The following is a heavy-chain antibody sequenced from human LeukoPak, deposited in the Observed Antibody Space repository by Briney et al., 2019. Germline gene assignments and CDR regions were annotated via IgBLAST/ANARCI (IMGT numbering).Heavy chain of an antibody. Sequence: GGSLRLSCAASGFTVSSNYMSWVRQAPGKGLEWVAFIRYDGSNKYYADSVKGRFTISRDNSKNTLYLQMNSLRAEDTAVYYCAKDRMGDIVVVPAAIRFDPWGQGTLVTVSS. CDR1: GFTVSSNY. CDR3: AKDRMGDIVVVPAAIRFDP. CDR2: IRYDGSNK. J-gene: IGHJ5*02. V-gene: IGHV3-30*02. D-gene: IGHD2-2*01.